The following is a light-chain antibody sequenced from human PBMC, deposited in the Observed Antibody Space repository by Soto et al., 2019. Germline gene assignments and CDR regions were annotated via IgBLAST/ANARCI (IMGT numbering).Light chain of an antibody. CDR2: GAS. CDR1: QTVGSN. Sequence: ETVMTQSPDTLSVSPGERATLSCRASQTVGSNLAWYQQKPGQAPRLLIYGASTRAAGVPARFSASGAGAEFTLTISSLQSEDFGLYYRQQYNNWPPFTFGGGTKVEIK. CDR3: QQYNNWPPFT. J-gene: IGKJ4*01. V-gene: IGKV3-15*01.